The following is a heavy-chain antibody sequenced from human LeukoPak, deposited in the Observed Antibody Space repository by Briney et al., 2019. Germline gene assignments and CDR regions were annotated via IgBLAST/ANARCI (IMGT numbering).Heavy chain of an antibody. Sequence: GASVKVSCKTSGYSFNDYYLHWVQQAPGQGLEWMGWINPNSGRTHYAPKFQGRVTLTTDTSITTAYMELSSLISGDTALYYCARDSSDILTGYYHFWGQGTLVTVSS. D-gene: IGHD3-9*01. J-gene: IGHJ4*02. CDR2: INPNSGRT. CDR1: GYSFNDYY. CDR3: ARDSSDILTGYYHF. V-gene: IGHV1-2*02.